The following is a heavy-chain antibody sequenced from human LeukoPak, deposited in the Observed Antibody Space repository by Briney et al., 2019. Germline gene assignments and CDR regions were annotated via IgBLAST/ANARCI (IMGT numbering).Heavy chain of an antibody. CDR2: INHSGST. CDR3: ARGALVVTAIPLFAAFVI. CDR1: GGSFSGYY. D-gene: IGHD2-21*02. V-gene: IGHV4-34*01. Sequence: SETLSLTCAVYGGSFSGYYWSWIRQPPGKGLEWIGEINHSGSTNYNPSLKSRVTISVDTSKNQFSLKLSSVTAADTAVYYCARGALVVTAIPLFAAFVIWGQRAIVSVSS. J-gene: IGHJ3*02.